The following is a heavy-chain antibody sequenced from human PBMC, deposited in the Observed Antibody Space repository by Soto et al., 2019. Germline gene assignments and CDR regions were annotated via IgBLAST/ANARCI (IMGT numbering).Heavy chain of an antibody. CDR1: GGTLSNYA. D-gene: IGHD4-17*01. J-gene: IGHJ6*02. CDR3: ARVRPTDYVGNYNNCMDV. Sequence: QVQLVQSGAEVKKPGSSVKVSCKASGGTLSNYAFTWVRQAPGQGLEWMGGIIPIFNTANYAQRFQGRVTITADESTSTAYMELNSLRSEDTAVYYCARVRPTDYVGNYNNCMDVWGQGTPVTVSS. CDR2: IIPIFNTA. V-gene: IGHV1-69*01.